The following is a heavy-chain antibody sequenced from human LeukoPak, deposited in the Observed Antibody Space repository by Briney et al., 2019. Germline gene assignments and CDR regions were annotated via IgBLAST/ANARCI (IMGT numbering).Heavy chain of an antibody. CDR3: AKDVDTVMDWANDAFDV. V-gene: IGHV3-21*01. J-gene: IGHJ3*01. D-gene: IGHD5-18*01. CDR1: GFTFSNFN. CDR2: VSIASTHI. Sequence: GGSLRLSCAASGFTFSNFNMNWVRQAPGKGLEWVSTVSIASTHILYADSVKGRFTISRDNAKNSLYLQMNSLRVEDTAMYYCAKDVDTVMDWANDAFDVWGQGTMVIVSS.